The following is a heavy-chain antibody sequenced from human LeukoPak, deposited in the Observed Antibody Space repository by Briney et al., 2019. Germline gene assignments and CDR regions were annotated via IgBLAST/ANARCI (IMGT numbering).Heavy chain of an antibody. CDR3: AGDSSGYQANFDY. J-gene: IGHJ4*02. D-gene: IGHD3-22*01. CDR2: IYTSGST. CDR1: GGSISSGSYY. Sequence: PSQTLSLTCTVSGGSISSGSYYWSWIRQPAGKGLEWIGHIYTSGSTNYNPSLKSRVTISVDTSKNQFSLKLSSVTAADTAVYYCAGDSSGYQANFDYWGQGTLVTVSS. V-gene: IGHV4-61*09.